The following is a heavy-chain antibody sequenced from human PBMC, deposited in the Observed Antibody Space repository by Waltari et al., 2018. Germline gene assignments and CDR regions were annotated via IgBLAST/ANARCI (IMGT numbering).Heavy chain of an antibody. D-gene: IGHD6-19*01. CDR3: ATDVSGWVDFEH. Sequence: QLQLQESGPGLVKPSETLSLTCTVSGGSISSSSYYWGWIRQPPGKGLEWISYIGTSAGDIYYAESVKGRFTISRDNVKNSLYLQMNSLRVEDTAVYYCATDVSGWVDFEHWGRGTLVTVSS. CDR2: IGTSAGDI. CDR1: GGSISSSSYY. V-gene: IGHV3-11*04. J-gene: IGHJ4*02.